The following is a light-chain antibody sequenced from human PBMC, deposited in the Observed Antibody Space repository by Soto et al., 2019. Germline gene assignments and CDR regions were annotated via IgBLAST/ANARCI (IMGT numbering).Light chain of an antibody. CDR2: GAS. V-gene: IGKV1-9*01. Sequence: GDRVTIPCRASQTINNRLAWYQQKPGKAPKLLIYGASTLYTGVPSRFSGSESGAEFTLTISSLQPEDFATYYCQQLHSYPITFGQGTRLEIK. J-gene: IGKJ5*01. CDR1: QTINNR. CDR3: QQLHSYPIT.